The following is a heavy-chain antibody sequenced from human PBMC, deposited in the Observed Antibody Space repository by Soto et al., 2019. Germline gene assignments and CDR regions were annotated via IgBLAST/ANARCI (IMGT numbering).Heavy chain of an antibody. CDR2: ISGSGST. CDR3: AKALRFTFTTGYYMDV. Sequence: EVQLLESGGGLVQPGGSLRLSCAASGFTVSSYAMSWVRQAPGKVLEWVSVISGSGSTYSADSVKGRFTISRASSKNTVYMQMNSLTAEDTAVYYCAKALRFTFTTGYYMDVWGRGTTVTVSS. D-gene: IGHD3-16*01. V-gene: IGHV3-23*01. CDR1: GFTVSSYA. J-gene: IGHJ6*03.